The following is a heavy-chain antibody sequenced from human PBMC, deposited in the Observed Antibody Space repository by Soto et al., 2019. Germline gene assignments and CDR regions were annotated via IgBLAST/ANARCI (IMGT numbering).Heavy chain of an antibody. CDR2: IYYSGST. CDR1: GGSISSSSYY. Sequence: SETLSLTCTVSGGSISSSSYYWGWIRQPPGKGLEWIGSIYYSGSTYYNPSLKSRVTISVDTSRNQFSLKLSSVTAADTAVYYGARQSSGYRGYEQWGQGTLSTVSS. V-gene: IGHV4-39*01. D-gene: IGHD5-12*01. J-gene: IGHJ4*02. CDR3: ARQSSGYRGYEQ.